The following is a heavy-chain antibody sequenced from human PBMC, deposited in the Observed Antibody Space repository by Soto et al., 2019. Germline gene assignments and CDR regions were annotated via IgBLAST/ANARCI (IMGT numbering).Heavy chain of an antibody. CDR1: GFTFSSYA. CDR2: ISGNGAST. J-gene: IGHJ4*02. CDR3: AKDIVTYFSGAGSDYDF. Sequence: GGSLRLSCAASGFTFSSYAMTWVRQAPGKGLEWVSGISGNGASTYYADSVKGRFTIPRDNSKNTLYLQMNSLSAEATALSHRAKDIVTYFSGAGSDYDFWGQGTLVTVSS. D-gene: IGHD3-10*01. V-gene: IGHV3-23*01.